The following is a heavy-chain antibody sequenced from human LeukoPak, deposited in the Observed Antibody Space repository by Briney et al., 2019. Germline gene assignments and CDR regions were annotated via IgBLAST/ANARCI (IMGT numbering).Heavy chain of an antibody. D-gene: IGHD3-10*01. CDR3: ARSMVRGATLSHFDY. CDR1: GGSISSGDYY. CDR2: IYYSGST. Sequence: SETLSLTCTVSGGSISSGDYYWSWIRQPPGKGLEWIGYIYYSGSTYYNPSLKSRVTISVDTSKNQFSLKLSSVTAADTAVYYCARSMVRGATLSHFDYWGQGTLVTVSS. V-gene: IGHV4-30-4*01. J-gene: IGHJ4*02.